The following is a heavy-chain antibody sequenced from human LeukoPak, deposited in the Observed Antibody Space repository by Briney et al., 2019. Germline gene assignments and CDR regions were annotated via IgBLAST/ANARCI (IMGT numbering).Heavy chain of an antibody. J-gene: IGHJ4*02. D-gene: IGHD5-12*01. Sequence: GGSLRLSCAASGFTFNSFAMNWVRQASGRGLEWVSTISGSGISTYYADSVKGRFTISRDNSKNTLYLQINSLRDEDTDVYFCAKDQHGYDKPIDYWGQGTLVTVSS. CDR3: AKDQHGYDKPIDY. CDR1: GFTFNSFA. CDR2: ISGSGIST. V-gene: IGHV3-23*01.